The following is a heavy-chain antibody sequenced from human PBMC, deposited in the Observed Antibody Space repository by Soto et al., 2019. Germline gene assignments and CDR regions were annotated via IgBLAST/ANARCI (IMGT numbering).Heavy chain of an antibody. Sequence: GGSLRLSCAASGFTFSSYAMSWVRQAPGKGLEWVSAISGSGGSTYYADSVKGRFTISRDNSKNTLYLQMNSLRAEDTAVYYCAKAGFLEWLSHVDDWGQGTLVTVSS. CDR1: GFTFSSYA. D-gene: IGHD3-3*01. V-gene: IGHV3-23*01. CDR3: AKAGFLEWLSHVDD. CDR2: ISGSGGST. J-gene: IGHJ4*02.